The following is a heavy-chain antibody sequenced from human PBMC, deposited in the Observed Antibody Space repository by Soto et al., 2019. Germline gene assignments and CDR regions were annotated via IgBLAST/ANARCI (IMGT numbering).Heavy chain of an antibody. V-gene: IGHV4-31*03. CDR3: ARSVFP. Sequence: SETLSLTCTVSGGSISSGGYYWNWIRQHPGKGLEWIGYIYYSGNTYYNPSLKSRVSISVDTSKNQFSMKLNSVTAADTAVYYCARSVFPWGQGTLVTVSS. J-gene: IGHJ5*02. CDR1: GGSISSGGYY. CDR2: IYYSGNT.